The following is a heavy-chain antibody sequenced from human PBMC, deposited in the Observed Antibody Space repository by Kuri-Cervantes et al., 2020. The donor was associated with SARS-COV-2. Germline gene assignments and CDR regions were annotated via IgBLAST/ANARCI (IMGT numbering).Heavy chain of an antibody. V-gene: IGHV4-39*07. Sequence: SETLSLTCTVSGGSISSSSYYWGWIRQPPGKGLEWIGSIYYSGSTYYNPSLKSRVTISVDTSKNQFSLKLSSVTAADTAVYYCARDRPWQGYFDLWGRGTLATVSS. J-gene: IGHJ2*01. CDR2: IYYSGST. CDR1: GGSISSSSYY. CDR3: ARDRPWQGYFDL.